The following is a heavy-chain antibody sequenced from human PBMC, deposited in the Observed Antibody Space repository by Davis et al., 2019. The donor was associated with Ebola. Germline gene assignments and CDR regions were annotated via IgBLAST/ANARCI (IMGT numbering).Heavy chain of an antibody. CDR3: ARGKTYYYDSSGYYPGDY. J-gene: IGHJ4*02. CDR1: GGTLRTHG. Sequence: AASVKVSCKAAGGTLRTHGMSWVRQAPGQGLEWMGGLIPIFGTPNYAQKFQGRITITADKSTSTAYMELSSLRSEDTAVYYCARGKTYYYDSSGYYPGDYWGQGTLVTVSS. CDR2: LIPIFGTP. V-gene: IGHV1-69*06. D-gene: IGHD3-22*01.